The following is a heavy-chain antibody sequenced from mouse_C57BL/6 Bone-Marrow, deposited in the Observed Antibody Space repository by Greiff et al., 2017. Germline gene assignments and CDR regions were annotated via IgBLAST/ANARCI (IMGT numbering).Heavy chain of an antibody. CDR1: GFNIKDYY. V-gene: IGHV14-2*01. J-gene: IGHJ3*01. CDR3: ARSTSTTVVEGFDY. D-gene: IGHD1-1*01. CDR2: IDPADGET. Sequence: EVQLQQSGAELVKPGASVKLSCTASGFNIKDYYMHWVKQRTEQGLEWIGRIDPADGETKYAPKFQGKATITADTSSNTAYLQHSSLTSEDTAVYYCARSTSTTVVEGFDYWGQGTLVTVSA.